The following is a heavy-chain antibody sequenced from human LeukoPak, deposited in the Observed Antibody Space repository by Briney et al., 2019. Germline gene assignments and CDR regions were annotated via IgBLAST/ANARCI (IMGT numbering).Heavy chain of an antibody. CDR3: ARDKIVGPTTLDY. CDR1: GFTFSGYW. D-gene: IGHD1-26*01. CDR2: IKQDGYEK. V-gene: IGHV3-7*01. J-gene: IGHJ4*02. Sequence: GGSLRLSCAASGFTFSGYWMSWVRQTPEKGLEWVANIKQDGYEKYYVDSVKGRFTVSRDNAKNSLYLQMNSLRADDTAIYYCARDKIVGPTTLDYWGQGTLVTVSS.